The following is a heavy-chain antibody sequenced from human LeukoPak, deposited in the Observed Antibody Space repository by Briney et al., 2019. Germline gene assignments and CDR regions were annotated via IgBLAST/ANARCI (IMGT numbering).Heavy chain of an antibody. CDR3: GRDGFHWTYYGWLEYDF. CDR2: IFVGNVNA. CDR1: GYTFTSYG. Sequence: AAVKVSCKASGYTFTSYGISWVRQAPGQGGGGVGWIFVGNVNANYEQKFQGRFTITTDTSTTTAYLELTTLGSDDTAIYILGRDGFHWTYYGWLEYDFWGQGTLVTVSS. D-gene: IGHD3/OR15-3a*01. V-gene: IGHV1-18*04. J-gene: IGHJ4*02.